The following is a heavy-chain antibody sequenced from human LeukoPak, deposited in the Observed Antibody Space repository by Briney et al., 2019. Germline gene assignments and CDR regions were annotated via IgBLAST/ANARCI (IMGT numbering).Heavy chain of an antibody. CDR1: GFTFSSYG. V-gene: IGHV3-30*04. D-gene: IGHD3-22*01. Sequence: GGSLRLSCAASGFTFSSYGVHWVRQAPGKGLEWVAVISYDGRNKYYADSVKGRFTISRDNSKDTLYLHMKTLRPEDTAVYYCARESGFMMVGEINADNWFDPWGQGTPVTVSS. CDR3: ARESGFMMVGEINADNWFDP. CDR2: ISYDGRNK. J-gene: IGHJ5*02.